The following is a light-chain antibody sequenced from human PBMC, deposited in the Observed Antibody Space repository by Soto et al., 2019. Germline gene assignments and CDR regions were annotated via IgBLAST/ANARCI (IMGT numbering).Light chain of an antibody. CDR3: MLYMGGGLVV. J-gene: IGLJ2*01. CDR2: STN. V-gene: IGLV8-61*01. CDR1: SGSVSTTYY. Sequence: QTVVTQEPSFSVSPGGTVTLTCGLTSGSVSTTYYPRWYQQTPGQAPRTLIYSTNIRSSGVPDRFSGSILGNKAALTITGAQADDESDYHCMLYMGGGLVVFVGGTKVTVL.